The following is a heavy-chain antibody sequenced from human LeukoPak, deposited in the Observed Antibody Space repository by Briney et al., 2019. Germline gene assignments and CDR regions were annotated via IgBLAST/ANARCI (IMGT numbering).Heavy chain of an antibody. Sequence: GGSLRLSCAASGFTFSSYWMNWVRQAPGKGLEWVDKVKQDGSEKYYVDSVKGRFTISRDNAKNSLFLQMNSLRAEDTAVYYCAGESEDEHIDYWGQGALATVSS. CDR3: AGESEDEHIDY. D-gene: IGHD1/OR15-1a*01. CDR1: GFTFSSYW. J-gene: IGHJ4*02. CDR2: VKQDGSEK. V-gene: IGHV3-7*01.